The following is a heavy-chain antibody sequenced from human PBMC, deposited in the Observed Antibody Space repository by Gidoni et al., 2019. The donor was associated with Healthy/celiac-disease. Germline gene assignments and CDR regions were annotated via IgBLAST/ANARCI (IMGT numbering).Heavy chain of an antibody. D-gene: IGHD2-15*01. CDR3: ARHEMVVVVAATDY. Sequence: QLQLQESGPGLVKPSETLSLTCTVSGGSIRSSSYYWGWIRQPPGKGLEWIGSIYYSGSTYYNPALKSRVTISVDTSKNQFSLKLSSVTAEDTAVYYCARHEMVVVVAATDYWGQGTLVTVSS. V-gene: IGHV4-39*01. CDR1: GGSIRSSSYY. J-gene: IGHJ4*02. CDR2: IYYSGST.